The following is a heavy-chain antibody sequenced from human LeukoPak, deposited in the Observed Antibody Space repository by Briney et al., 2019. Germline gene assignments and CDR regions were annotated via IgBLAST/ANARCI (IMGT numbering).Heavy chain of an antibody. CDR2: INTDGSRT. Sequence: GGSLRLSCAASGFTFSSYWMHWVRQVPGKGLVWVSRINTDGSRTYHADSVKGRFTISRDNAKNMLYLELNSLRAEDMAVYYCASHFVRGDPNDYWGQGTLVTVSS. V-gene: IGHV3-74*01. D-gene: IGHD3-10*02. CDR1: GFTFSSYW. CDR3: ASHFVRGDPNDY. J-gene: IGHJ4*02.